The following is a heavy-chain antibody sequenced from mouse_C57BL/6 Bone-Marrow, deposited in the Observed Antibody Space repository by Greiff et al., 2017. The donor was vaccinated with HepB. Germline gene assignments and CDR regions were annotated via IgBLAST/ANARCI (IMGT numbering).Heavy chain of an antibody. CDR2: IDPETGGT. CDR1: GYTFTDYE. Sequence: VQLQQSGAELVRPGASVTLSCKASGYTFTDYEMHWVKQTPVHGLEWIGAIDPETGGTAYNQKFKGKAILTADKSSSTAYMELRSLTSEDSAVYYWTRNYGSSYWYFDVWGTGTTVTVSS. CDR3: TRNYGSSYWYFDV. V-gene: IGHV1-15*01. J-gene: IGHJ1*03. D-gene: IGHD1-1*01.